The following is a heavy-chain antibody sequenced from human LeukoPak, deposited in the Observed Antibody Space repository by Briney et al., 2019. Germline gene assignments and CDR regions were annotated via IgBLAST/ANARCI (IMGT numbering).Heavy chain of an antibody. Sequence: PSETLSLTCTVSGGSISSSSYYWGWIRQPPGKGLEWIGEINHSGSTNYNPSLKSRVTISVDTSKNQFSLKLSSVTAADTAVYYCATGEAAIRTNWFDPWGQGTLVTVSS. J-gene: IGHJ5*02. V-gene: IGHV4-39*07. CDR2: INHSGST. CDR3: ATGEAAIRTNWFDP. D-gene: IGHD2-2*01. CDR1: GGSISSSSYY.